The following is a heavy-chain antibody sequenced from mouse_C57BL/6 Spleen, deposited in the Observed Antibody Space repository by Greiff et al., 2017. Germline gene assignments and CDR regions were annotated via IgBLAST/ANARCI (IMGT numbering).Heavy chain of an antibody. CDR3: AGGYYGWFAY. D-gene: IGHD2-3*01. Sequence: EVQLQESGGGLVQPGGSLSLSCAASGFTFTDYYMSWVRQPPGKALEWLGFLRNKANGYTTEYSASVKGRFTISRDNSQSILYLQMNALRAEDSATYYCAGGYYGWFAYWGQGTLVTVSA. J-gene: IGHJ3*01. CDR1: GFTFTDYY. V-gene: IGHV7-3*01. CDR2: LRNKANGYTT.